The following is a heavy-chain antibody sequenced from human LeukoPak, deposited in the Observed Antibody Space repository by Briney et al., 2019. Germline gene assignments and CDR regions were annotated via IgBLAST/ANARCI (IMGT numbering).Heavy chain of an antibody. V-gene: IGHV4-61*02. Sequence: SQSLSLTCTVSGGSISSGSYYWGWIRQPAGKGREWIGRIYTSGSTNYNPSLKSRVTISVDTSKNQFSLKLSSVTAADTAVYYCARERMGATWEAFDIWGQGTMVTVSS. CDR1: GGSISSGSYY. CDR2: IYTSGST. CDR3: ARERMGATWEAFDI. D-gene: IGHD1-26*01. J-gene: IGHJ3*02.